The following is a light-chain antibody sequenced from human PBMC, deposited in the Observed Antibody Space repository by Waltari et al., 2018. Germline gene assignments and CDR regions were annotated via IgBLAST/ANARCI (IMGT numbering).Light chain of an antibody. CDR2: DVI. Sequence: QSALTQPRSVSGSPGQSVTISCTGTTSDVGGYHYVPWFQQHPGKAPKLIIYDVIERPSGVPDRFSGSKSDNTASLTISGLQAEDEADYYCCSYAGSYTYVFGSGTKVTVL. J-gene: IGLJ1*01. CDR1: TSDVGGYHY. V-gene: IGLV2-11*01. CDR3: CSYAGSYTYV.